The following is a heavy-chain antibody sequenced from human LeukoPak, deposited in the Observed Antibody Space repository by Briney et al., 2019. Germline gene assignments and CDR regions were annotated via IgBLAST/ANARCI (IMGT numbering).Heavy chain of an antibody. CDR1: GFTFSSYG. Sequence: GGSLRLSCAASGFTFSSYGMHWVRQAPGKGLEWVAVIWYDGSNKYYADSVKGRFTISRDNSKNTLYLQMNSLRAEDTAVYYCAKDPRTLERPYYFDYWGQGTLVTVSS. V-gene: IGHV3-33*06. J-gene: IGHJ4*02. CDR3: AKDPRTLERPYYFDY. CDR2: IWYDGSNK. D-gene: IGHD1-1*01.